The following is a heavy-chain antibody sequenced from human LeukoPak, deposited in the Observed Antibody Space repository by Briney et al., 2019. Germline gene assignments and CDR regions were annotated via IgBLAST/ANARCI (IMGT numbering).Heavy chain of an antibody. CDR1: GGTFSSYA. CDR2: ITPIFGTA. CDR3: ARDHGFHDHFDY. D-gene: IGHD3-3*01. V-gene: IGHV1-69*13. J-gene: IGHJ4*02. Sequence: GASVKVSCKASGGTFSSYAISWVRQAPGQGLEWMGGITPIFGTANYAQKFQGRVTITADESTSTAYMELSSLRSEDTAVYYCARDHGFHDHFDYWGQGTLVTVSS.